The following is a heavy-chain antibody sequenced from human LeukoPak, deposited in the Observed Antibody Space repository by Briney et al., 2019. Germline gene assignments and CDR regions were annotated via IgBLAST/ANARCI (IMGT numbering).Heavy chain of an antibody. V-gene: IGHV1-2*02. CDR2: INPNSGGT. D-gene: IGHD5-18*01. J-gene: IGHJ4*02. CDR3: ARDNLDTAGTDY. Sequence: VASVKVSCKASGGTFSSYAISWVRQAPGQGLEWMGWINPNSGGTNYAQKFQGRATMTRDTSISTAYMELSRLRSDDTAVYYCARDNLDTAGTDYWGQGTLVTVSS. CDR1: GGTFSSYA.